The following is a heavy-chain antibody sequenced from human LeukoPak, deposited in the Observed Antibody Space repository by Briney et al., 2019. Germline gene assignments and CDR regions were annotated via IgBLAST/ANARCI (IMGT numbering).Heavy chain of an antibody. V-gene: IGHV3-7*03. Sequence: GESLRTSCKGSGYSFTSYWISWVRQAPGKGLEWVANIKQDGSEKYYVDSVKGRFTISRDNAKNSLYLQMNSLRAEDTAVYYCAREVTAMAYYFDYWGQGTLVTVSS. CDR3: AREVTAMAYYFDY. J-gene: IGHJ4*02. D-gene: IGHD5-18*01. CDR2: IKQDGSEK. CDR1: GYSFTSYW.